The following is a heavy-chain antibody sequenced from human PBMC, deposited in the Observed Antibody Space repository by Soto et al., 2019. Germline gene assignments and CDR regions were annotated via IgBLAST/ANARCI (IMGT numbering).Heavy chain of an antibody. CDR2: IYYSGST. Sequence: SETLSLTCTVSGGSISSYYWSWIRQPPGKGLEWIGYIYYSGSTNYNPSLKSRVTISVDTSKNQFSLKLSSVTAADTAVYYCAREAEYDSSGSNWFDPWGQGTLVTVSS. CDR3: AREAEYDSSGSNWFDP. V-gene: IGHV4-59*01. J-gene: IGHJ5*02. D-gene: IGHD3-22*01. CDR1: GGSISSYY.